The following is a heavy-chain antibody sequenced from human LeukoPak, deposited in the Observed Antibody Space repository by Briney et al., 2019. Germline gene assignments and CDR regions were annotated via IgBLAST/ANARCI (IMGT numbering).Heavy chain of an antibody. V-gene: IGHV3-30-3*01. J-gene: IGHJ6*02. CDR3: ARGPLLRYSRHYYYYGMDV. CDR1: GFTFSSYA. D-gene: IGHD3-9*01. Sequence: PGRSLRLSCAASGFTFSSYAMHWVRQAPGKGLEWVAVISYDGSNKYYADSVKGRFTTSRDNSKNTLYLQMNSLRAEDTAVYYCARGPLLRYSRHYYYYGMDVWGQGTTVTVSS. CDR2: ISYDGSNK.